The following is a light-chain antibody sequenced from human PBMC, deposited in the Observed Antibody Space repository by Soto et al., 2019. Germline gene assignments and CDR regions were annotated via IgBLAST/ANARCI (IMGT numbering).Light chain of an antibody. Sequence: NKSPSALSAYVGDRVPITCRASQSISSWLAWYQQKPGKAPKLLIYDASSLESGVPSRFSGSGSGTDFTLTISSLQPEDFATYYCQQYSAFPWTFGQGTKVDI. CDR1: QSISSW. J-gene: IGKJ1*01. V-gene: IGKV1-5*01. CDR2: DAS. CDR3: QQYSAFPWT.